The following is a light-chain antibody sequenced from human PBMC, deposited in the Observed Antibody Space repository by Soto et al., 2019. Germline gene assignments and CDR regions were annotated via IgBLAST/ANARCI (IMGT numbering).Light chain of an antibody. CDR3: SSFAGNNNLV. V-gene: IGLV2-8*01. CDR2: EVS. Sequence: QSALTQPPSASGSPGQSVTISCTGTSRDVGGYNYVSWYQQHPGKAPKLISSEVSKRPSGVPDRFSGSKSGNTASLTVSGLQAEDESDYYCSSFAGNNNLVFGGGTKVTVL. CDR1: SRDVGGYNY. J-gene: IGLJ2*01.